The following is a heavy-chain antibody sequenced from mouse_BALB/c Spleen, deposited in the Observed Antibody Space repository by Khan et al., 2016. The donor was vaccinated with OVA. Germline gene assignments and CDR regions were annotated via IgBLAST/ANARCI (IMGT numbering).Heavy chain of an antibody. Sequence: EVQLQESGPGLVKPSQSLSLTCTVTGYSITSDYAWNWIRQFPENKLEWMGYISYSGNTKYNPSLKSRISITRDTSKNQFFLQLNSVTAEDTATYYCARIYGGDFDYWGQGTTLTFSS. CDR3: ARIYGGDFDY. CDR1: GYSITSDYA. CDR2: ISYSGNT. D-gene: IGHD1-1*01. V-gene: IGHV3-2*02. J-gene: IGHJ2*01.